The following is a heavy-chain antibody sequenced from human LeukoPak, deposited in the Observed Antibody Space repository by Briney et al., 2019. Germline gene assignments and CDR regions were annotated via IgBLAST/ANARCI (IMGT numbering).Heavy chain of an antibody. CDR2: ISYDGSNK. Sequence: GGSLRLSCAASGFTFSSYAMHWVRQAPGKGLEWVAVISYDGSNKYYADSVKGRFTISRDNSKNTLYLQMNSLRAEDTAVYYCARGLGRWSSIWSTFDYWGQGTLVTVSS. J-gene: IGHJ4*02. CDR3: ARGLGRWSSIWSTFDY. D-gene: IGHD6-13*01. CDR1: GFTFSSYA. V-gene: IGHV3-30-3*01.